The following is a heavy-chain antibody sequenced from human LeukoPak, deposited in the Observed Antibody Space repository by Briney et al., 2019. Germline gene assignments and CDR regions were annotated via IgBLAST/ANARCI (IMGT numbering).Heavy chain of an antibody. CDR1: GGTISSYA. Sequence: SVKVSCKASGGTISSYAISWVRQAPGQGLEWMGRIIPILGIANYAQKFQGRVTITADKSTSTAYMELSSLRSEDTAVYYCAREEFSVVVPAAMSYWGQGTLVTVSS. D-gene: IGHD2-2*01. CDR3: AREEFSVVVPAAMSY. V-gene: IGHV1-69*04. J-gene: IGHJ4*02. CDR2: IIPILGIA.